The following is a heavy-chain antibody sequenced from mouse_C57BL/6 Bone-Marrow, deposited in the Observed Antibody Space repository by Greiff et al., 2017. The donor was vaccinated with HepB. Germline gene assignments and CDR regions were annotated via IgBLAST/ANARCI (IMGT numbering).Heavy chain of an antibody. CDR1: GFTFSSYA. D-gene: IGHD1-1*01. J-gene: IGHJ4*01. Sequence: EVQGVESGGGLVKPGGSLKLSCAASGFTFSSYAMSWVRPTPEKRLEWVATISDGGSYTYYPDNVKGRFTISRDNAKNNLYMQMSHLKSEDTAIYDCAKDPIYYYGRSYAMEYWGQGTSVTVSS. CDR2: ISDGGSYT. V-gene: IGHV5-4*01. CDR3: AKDPIYYYGRSYAMEY.